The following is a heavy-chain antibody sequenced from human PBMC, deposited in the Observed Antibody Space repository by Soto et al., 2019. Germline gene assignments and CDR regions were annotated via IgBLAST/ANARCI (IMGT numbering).Heavy chain of an antibody. J-gene: IGHJ6*03. Sequence: EVQLVESGGGLVQPGGSLRLSCAASGFTFSSYSMNWVRQAPGKGLEWVSYISSSSSTIYYADSVKGRFTISRDNAKNSLYLQMNSLRAEDTAVYYCARAQRWGHPWAYYYYMDVWGKGTTVTVSS. CDR1: GFTFSSYS. CDR3: ARAQRWGHPWAYYYYMDV. CDR2: ISSSSSTI. D-gene: IGHD2-21*02. V-gene: IGHV3-48*01.